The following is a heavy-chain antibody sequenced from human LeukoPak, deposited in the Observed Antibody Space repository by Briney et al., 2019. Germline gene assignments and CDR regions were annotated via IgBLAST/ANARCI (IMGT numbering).Heavy chain of an antibody. CDR3: ASRLYCSNTRCRNFPFAY. J-gene: IGHJ4*02. Sequence: SVKVSCKASGGTFSSYAINWVRQAPGQGLEWMGGIIPIFGTANSAQKFQDRVTITADESTSTAYMELSSLRSEDTAIYYCASRLYCSNTRCRNFPFAYWGQGTLVTVSS. CDR2: IIPIFGTA. D-gene: IGHD2-2*01. V-gene: IGHV1-69*01. CDR1: GGTFSSYA.